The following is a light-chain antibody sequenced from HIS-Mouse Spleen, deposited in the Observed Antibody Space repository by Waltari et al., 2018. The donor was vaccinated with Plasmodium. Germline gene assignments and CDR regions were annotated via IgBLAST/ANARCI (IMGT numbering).Light chain of an antibody. CDR3: YSTDSSGNHRV. Sequence: SYELTQPPSVSVSPGQPARITCSGDALPKKSAYWYQQKSGQAPVLVIYEDSKRPSGIPERVSGSSSGTMATLTISGAQVEDEADYYCYSTDSSGNHRVFGGGTKLTVL. V-gene: IGLV3-10*01. CDR1: ALPKKS. J-gene: IGLJ3*02. CDR2: EDS.